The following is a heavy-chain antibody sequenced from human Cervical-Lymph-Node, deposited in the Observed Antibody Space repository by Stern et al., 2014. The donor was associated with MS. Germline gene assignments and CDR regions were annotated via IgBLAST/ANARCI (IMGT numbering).Heavy chain of an antibody. CDR3: ARHNDSSGLFDQ. CDR2: ISTNTGDP. Sequence: QVQLVESGSELKKPGASVKVSCKASGYTFNNYAMNWVRQAPGQGLEWMGWISTNTGDPDYAQGFTGRFVFSMDTSVSTAYLQITSLKAEDTAVYYCARHNDSSGLFDQWGQGTLVTVSS. CDR1: GYTFNNYA. J-gene: IGHJ5*02. V-gene: IGHV7-4-1*02. D-gene: IGHD6-19*01.